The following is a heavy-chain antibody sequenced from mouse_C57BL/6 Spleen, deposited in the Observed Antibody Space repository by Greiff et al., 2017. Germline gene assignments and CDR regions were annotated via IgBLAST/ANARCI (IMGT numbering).Heavy chain of an antibody. J-gene: IGHJ1*03. CDR1: GYSITSGYY. CDR2: ISYDGSN. CDR3: AREAGRGYFDV. V-gene: IGHV3-6*01. Sequence: EVKLQESGPGLVKPSQSLSLTCSVTGYSITSGYYWNWIRQFPGNKLEWMGYISYDGSNNYNPSLKNRISITRDTSKNQFFLKLNSVTTEDTATYYCAREAGRGYFDVWGTGTTVTVSS.